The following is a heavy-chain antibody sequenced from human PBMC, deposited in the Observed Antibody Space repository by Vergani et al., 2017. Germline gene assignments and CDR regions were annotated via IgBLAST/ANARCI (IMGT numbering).Heavy chain of an antibody. CDR1: GFSFSSYG. J-gene: IGHJ6*02. Sequence: QVHLVVSGGCVVHPGGSRRLSCAASGFSFSSYGMHWVRQVPGKGLEWVAYIQYNASDPNYADSVKGRFTVSRDSSKNTLFLQMNSLRPEDTAVYYCAKDVAPGYSHGYNGMDVWGQGTTVTVSS. CDR2: IQYNASDP. V-gene: IGHV3-30*02. CDR3: AKDVAPGYSHGYNGMDV. D-gene: IGHD5-18*01.